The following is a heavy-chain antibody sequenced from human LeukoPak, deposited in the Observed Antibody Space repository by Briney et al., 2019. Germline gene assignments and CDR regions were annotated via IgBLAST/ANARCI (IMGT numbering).Heavy chain of an antibody. J-gene: IGHJ4*02. CDR1: GGSISSYY. V-gene: IGHV4-59*08. CDR2: IYYTGST. D-gene: IGHD3-22*01. Sequence: SETLSLTCAVSGGSISSYYWSWIRQPPGKGLEWIGYIYYTGSTNYNPSLKSRVTISVDTSKNHFSLKLSSVTAADTAVYYCARMYDSSGYYYPFDYWGQGTLVTVSS. CDR3: ARMYDSSGYYYPFDY.